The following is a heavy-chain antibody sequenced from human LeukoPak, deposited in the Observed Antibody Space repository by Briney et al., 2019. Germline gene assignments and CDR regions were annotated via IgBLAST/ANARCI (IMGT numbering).Heavy chain of an antibody. Sequence: PGGSLRLSCAASGFTFDDYAMHWVRQAPGKGLEWVSGIGWNSGSIGYADSVKGRFTISRDNAKNSLYLQMNSLRAEDTALYYCAKGPYYDFWSGKDPPFDYWGQGTLVTVSS. CDR3: AKGPYYDFWSGKDPPFDY. J-gene: IGHJ4*02. V-gene: IGHV3-9*01. CDR2: IGWNSGSI. CDR1: GFTFDDYA. D-gene: IGHD3-3*01.